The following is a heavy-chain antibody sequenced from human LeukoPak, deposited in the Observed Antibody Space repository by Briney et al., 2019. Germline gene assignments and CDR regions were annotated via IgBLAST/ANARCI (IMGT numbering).Heavy chain of an antibody. CDR3: ARVRRMATITGYYFDY. D-gene: IGHD5-24*01. J-gene: IGHJ4*02. V-gene: IGHV4-34*01. Sequence: KASETLSPTCAVYGGSFSGYFWSWIRQPPGKGLEWIGEINHSGSTNYNPSLKSRVNISVDTSKNQFSLKLSSVTAADTAVYYCARVRRMATITGYYFDYWGQGTLVTVSS. CDR1: GGSFSGYF. CDR2: INHSGST.